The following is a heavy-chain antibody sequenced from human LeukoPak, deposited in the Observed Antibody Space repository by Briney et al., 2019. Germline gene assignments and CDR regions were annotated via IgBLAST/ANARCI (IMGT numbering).Heavy chain of an antibody. D-gene: IGHD3-3*01. J-gene: IGHJ5*02. CDR1: GYTFTSYG. CDR2: ISAYNGNT. V-gene: IGHV1-18*01. CDR3: ARAGITIFGVVPLTDWFAP. Sequence: ASVKVSCKASGYTFTSYGISWVRQAPGQGLEWMGWISAYNGNTNYAQKLQGRVTMTTDTSTSTAYMELRSLRSDDTAVYYCARAGITIFGVVPLTDWFAPWGQGTLVTVSS.